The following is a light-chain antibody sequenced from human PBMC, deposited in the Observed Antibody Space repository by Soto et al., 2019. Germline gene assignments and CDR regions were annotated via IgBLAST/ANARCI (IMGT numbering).Light chain of an antibody. CDR1: SSDVGSYNR. CDR3: SSYTSSSTFVL. CDR2: EVS. J-gene: IGLJ2*01. Sequence: QSALTQPPSVSGSPGQSVTISCTGTSSDVGSYNRVSWYQQPPGTAPKLMIYEVSNRPSGVPDRFSGSKSCNTASLTISGLQAEDEADYYCSSYTSSSTFVLFGGGTKLPVL. V-gene: IGLV2-18*02.